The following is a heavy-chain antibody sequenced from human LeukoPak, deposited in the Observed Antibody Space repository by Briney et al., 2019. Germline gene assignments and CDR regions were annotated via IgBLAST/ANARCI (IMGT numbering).Heavy chain of an antibody. CDR3: ARSNYGNFDP. J-gene: IGHJ5*02. D-gene: IGHD1-7*01. CDR2: INHSGST. V-gene: IGHV4-34*01. CDR1: GGSFSGYY. Sequence: PSETLSLTCAAYGGSFSGYYWSWIRQPPGKGLEWIGEINHSGSTNYNPSLKSRVTISVDTSKNQFSLKLSSVTAADTAVYYCARSNYGNFDPWGQGTLVTVSS.